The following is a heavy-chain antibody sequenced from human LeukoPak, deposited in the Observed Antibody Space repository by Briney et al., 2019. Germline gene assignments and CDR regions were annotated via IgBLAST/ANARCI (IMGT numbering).Heavy chain of an antibody. CDR1: GGSISSGGYY. Sequence: PSETLSLTCTVSGGSISSGGYYWSWIRQPPGKGLEWIGYIYHSGSTYYNPSLKSRVTISVDRSKNQFSLKLSSVTAADTAVYYCARERRYCSSTSCQGYYFDYWGQGTLVTVSS. CDR2: IYHSGST. D-gene: IGHD2-2*01. CDR3: ARERRYCSSTSCQGYYFDY. J-gene: IGHJ4*02. V-gene: IGHV4-30-2*01.